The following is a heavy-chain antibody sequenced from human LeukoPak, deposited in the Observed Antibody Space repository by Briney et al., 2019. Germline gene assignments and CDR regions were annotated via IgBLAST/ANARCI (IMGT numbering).Heavy chain of an antibody. V-gene: IGHV3-21*01. CDR1: GFTFSSYS. Sequence: PGGSLRLSCAASGFTFSSYSMNWVRQAPGKGLEWVSSISTSSIYIYYADSMKGRFTISRDNSKNTLYLQMNSLRAEDTAVYYCARGGAVTAQPDYWGQGTLVTVSS. CDR2: ISTSSIYI. CDR3: ARGGAVTAQPDY. D-gene: IGHD2-21*02. J-gene: IGHJ4*02.